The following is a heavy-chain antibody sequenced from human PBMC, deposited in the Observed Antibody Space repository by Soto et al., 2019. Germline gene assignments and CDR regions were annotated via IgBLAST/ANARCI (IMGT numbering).Heavy chain of an antibody. Sequence: SETLSLTCTVSGDSISNYYWNWIRQSADKRLEWIGRVSSTGSTFYNPSLQNRVTLSVDTSKNQFSLNLTSVTAADTAVYYCARGVPAAGTDWFDPWGQGTLVTVS. CDR1: GDSISNYY. CDR2: VSSTGST. D-gene: IGHD6-13*01. J-gene: IGHJ5*02. CDR3: ARGVPAAGTDWFDP. V-gene: IGHV4-4*07.